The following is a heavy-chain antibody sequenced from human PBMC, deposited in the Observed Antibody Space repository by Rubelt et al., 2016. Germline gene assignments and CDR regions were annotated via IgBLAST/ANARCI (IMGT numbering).Heavy chain of an antibody. D-gene: IGHD4-17*01. CDR1: GFTFSDYY. J-gene: IGHJ4*02. V-gene: IGHV3-11*05. CDR3: ARELDGVDF. Sequence: QVQLVESGGRLVKPGGSLRLSCAASGFTFSDYYMSWIRQAPGKGLEWLSWISSSGSYTNYADSVKGRFAISRDNARNLLFLQMDSLRAEDTAVYFCARELDGVDFWGQGTPVTVSS. CDR2: ISSSGSYT.